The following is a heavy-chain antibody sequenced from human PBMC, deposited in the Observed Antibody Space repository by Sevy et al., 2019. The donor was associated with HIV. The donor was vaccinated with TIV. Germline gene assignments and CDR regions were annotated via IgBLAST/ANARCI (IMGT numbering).Heavy chain of an antibody. J-gene: IGHJ4*02. CDR1: GGTFSSYA. V-gene: IGHV1-69*13. CDR3: ARDLHSSGWWGFHY. Sequence: ASVKVSCKASGGTFSSYAISWVRQAPGQGLEWMGGIIPIFGTANYAQKFQGRVTITADESTSTAYMELSSLRSEDTAVYYCARDLHSSGWWGFHYWGQGTLVTVSS. D-gene: IGHD6-19*01. CDR2: IIPIFGTA.